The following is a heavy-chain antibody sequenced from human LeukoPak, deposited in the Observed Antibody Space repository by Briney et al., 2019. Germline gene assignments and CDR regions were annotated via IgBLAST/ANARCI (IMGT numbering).Heavy chain of an antibody. CDR1: GFSLRKNGVG. D-gene: IGHD3-10*01. Sequence: SGPTLVKPTQTLTLTCTFSGFSLRKNGVGVGWIRQPPGKALEWLALIYWDDDKRYSPSLKRRLTITQDSSKNQVVLTMTNMDPVDTATYYCAHSMVRGVMPYLDYWGQGTLVTVSS. CDR2: IYWDDDK. CDR3: AHSMVRGVMPYLDY. J-gene: IGHJ4*02. V-gene: IGHV2-5*02.